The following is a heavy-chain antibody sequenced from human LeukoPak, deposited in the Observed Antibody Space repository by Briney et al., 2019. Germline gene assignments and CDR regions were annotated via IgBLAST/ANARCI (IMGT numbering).Heavy chain of an antibody. CDR2: VSPTSGKT. V-gene: IGHV1-8*01. J-gene: IGHJ2*01. D-gene: IGHD3-10*01. CDR3: ARGRVVWFGAGWYYDL. CDR1: GYTFTNYD. Sequence: GASVKVSCKASGYTFTNYDFNWVRQATGQGLEWMGWVSPTSGKTEYAQKFQGRVTTTRNASISTVYMELNSLRSEDTAVYYCARGRVVWFGAGWYYDLWGRGTLVTVSS.